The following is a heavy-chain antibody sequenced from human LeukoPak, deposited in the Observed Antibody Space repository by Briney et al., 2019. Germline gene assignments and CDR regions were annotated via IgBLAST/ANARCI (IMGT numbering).Heavy chain of an antibody. CDR3: AKSDYYASGLDY. J-gene: IGHJ4*02. Sequence: PSETLSLTCSVSGGSITTSSYYWGWIRQPPEKGLEWIGSIYYTGGTFYSPSLKSRVTISVDTSKNQFSLKLSSVTAADTAVYYCAKSDYYASGLDYWGQGTLVTVSS. CDR1: GGSITTSSYY. D-gene: IGHD3-10*01. CDR2: IYYTGGT. V-gene: IGHV4-39*01.